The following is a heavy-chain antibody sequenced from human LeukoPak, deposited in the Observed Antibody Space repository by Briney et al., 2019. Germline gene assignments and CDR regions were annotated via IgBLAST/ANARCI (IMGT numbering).Heavy chain of an antibody. Sequence: SETLSLTCTVSGGSISSYYWSWIRQPPGKGLEWIGYIYYSGSTNYTPSLKSRVTISVDTSKNQFSLKLSSVTAADTAVYYCARGYYGSGSYYNDYWGQGTLVTVSS. CDR3: ARGYYGSGSYYNDY. CDR1: GGSISSYY. D-gene: IGHD3-10*01. V-gene: IGHV4-59*08. CDR2: IYYSGST. J-gene: IGHJ4*02.